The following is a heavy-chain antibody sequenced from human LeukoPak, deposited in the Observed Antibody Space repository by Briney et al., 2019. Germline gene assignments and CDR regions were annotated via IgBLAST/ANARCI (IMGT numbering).Heavy chain of an antibody. Sequence: GESLKISCAASGLTFSSYGMHWVRQAPGKGLEWVAVIWYDGSNKYYADSVKGRFTISRDNSKNTLYLQMNSLRAEDTAVYYCAKGEYYYDSSGYLGLDYWGQGTLVTVSS. CDR3: AKGEYYYDSSGYLGLDY. J-gene: IGHJ4*02. CDR2: IWYDGSNK. V-gene: IGHV3-33*06. CDR1: GLTFSSYG. D-gene: IGHD3-22*01.